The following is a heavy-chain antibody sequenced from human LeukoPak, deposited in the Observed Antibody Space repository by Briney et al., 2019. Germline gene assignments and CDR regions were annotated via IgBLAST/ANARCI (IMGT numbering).Heavy chain of an antibody. V-gene: IGHV5-51*01. Sequence: GESLKISCNGSGYSFTSYWIGWVRQMPGKGLEWMGIIYPGDSDTRYSPSFQGQVTISADKSISTAYLQWSSLKASDTAMYYCARHRTRYCSSCNWFDPWGQGTLVTVSS. CDR3: ARHRTRYCSSCNWFDP. CDR1: GYSFTSYW. J-gene: IGHJ5*02. CDR2: IYPGDSDT. D-gene: IGHD2-2*01.